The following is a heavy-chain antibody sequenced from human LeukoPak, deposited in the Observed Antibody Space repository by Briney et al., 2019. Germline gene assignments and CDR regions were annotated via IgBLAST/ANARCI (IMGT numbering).Heavy chain of an antibody. CDR1: GGSISSYY. V-gene: IGHV4-59*01. Sequence: SETLSLTCTVSGGSISSYYWSWIRQPPGKGLEWIGYIYYSGSTNYNPSLKSRVTISVDTSKNQFSLKLSSVTAADTAVYYCAREPGSYYYYGMDVWGQGTTVTVSS. J-gene: IGHJ6*02. CDR3: AREPGSYYYYGMDV. CDR2: IYYSGST.